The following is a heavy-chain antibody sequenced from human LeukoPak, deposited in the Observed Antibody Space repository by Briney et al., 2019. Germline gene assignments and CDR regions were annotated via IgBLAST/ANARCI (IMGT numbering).Heavy chain of an antibody. CDR1: GFTFSSYS. Sequence: GGSLRLSCATSGFTFSSYSMNWVRQAPGKGLEWVSSISSSSSYIYYADSVKGRFTISRDNAKNSLYLQMNSLRAEDTAVYYCARSFLSIAAAATDYWGQGTLVTVSS. J-gene: IGHJ4*02. V-gene: IGHV3-21*01. CDR3: ARSFLSIAAAATDY. CDR2: ISSSSSYI. D-gene: IGHD6-13*01.